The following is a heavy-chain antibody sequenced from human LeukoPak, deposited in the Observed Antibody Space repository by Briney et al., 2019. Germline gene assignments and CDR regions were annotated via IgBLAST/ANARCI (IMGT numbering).Heavy chain of an antibody. CDR2: INHSGST. Sequence: SETLSLTCAVYGGSFSGYYWSWIRQPPGKGLEWIGEINHSGSTNYNPSLKSRVTISVDTSKNQFSLKLSSVTAADTAVYYCARGRLIVVVVAVYVRGHCFDYWGQGTLVTVSS. CDR3: ARGRLIVVVVAVYVRGHCFDY. D-gene: IGHD2-15*01. CDR1: GGSFSGYY. V-gene: IGHV4-34*01. J-gene: IGHJ4*02.